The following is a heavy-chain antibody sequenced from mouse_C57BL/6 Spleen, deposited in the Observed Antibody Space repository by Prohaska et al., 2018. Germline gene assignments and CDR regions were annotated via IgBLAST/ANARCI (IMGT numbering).Heavy chain of an antibody. CDR2: IYPGSGNT. D-gene: IGHD1-1*01. J-gene: IGHJ2*01. CDR1: GYSFTSYY. CDR3: AKGPYYYGSSY. V-gene: IGHV1-66*01. Sequence: QVQLQQSGPELVKPGASVKISCKASGYSFTSYYIHWVKQRPGQGLEWIGWIYPGSGNTKYNEKFKGKATLTADTSSSTAYMQLSSLTSEDSAVYYCAKGPYYYGSSYWGQGTTLTVSS.